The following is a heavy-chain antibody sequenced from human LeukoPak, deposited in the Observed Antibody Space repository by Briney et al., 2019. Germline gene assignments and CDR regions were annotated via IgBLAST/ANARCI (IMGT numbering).Heavy chain of an antibody. CDR3: AKSGGWELLLQPDY. J-gene: IGHJ4*02. CDR1: GFTFSNAW. D-gene: IGHD1-26*01. Sequence: GGSLRLSCAASGFTFSNAWMSWVRQAPGKGLKWVSTINDSGDGTYYADSVKGRFTISRDNSYNTVSLQMNSLRDEDTGVYYCAKSGGWELLLQPDYWGQGTLVTVSS. CDR2: INDSGDGT. V-gene: IGHV3-23*01.